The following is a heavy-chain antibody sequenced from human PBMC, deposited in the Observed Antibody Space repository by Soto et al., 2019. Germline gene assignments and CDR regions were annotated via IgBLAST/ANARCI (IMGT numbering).Heavy chain of an antibody. D-gene: IGHD6-19*01. V-gene: IGHV1-3*01. CDR1: GYTLTTYS. J-gene: IGHJ3*02. CDR3: ARGNSGAFDI. Sequence: QVQLVQSGAEVKKPGASVKVYCKASGYTLTTYSIHWVRQAPGQRLEWMGWMNPLNGDTKYSQRFKGRLTIIRDTSASTAYMELSSLRSEDKAIYYCARGNSGAFDIWGQGTMVTVSS. CDR2: MNPLNGDT.